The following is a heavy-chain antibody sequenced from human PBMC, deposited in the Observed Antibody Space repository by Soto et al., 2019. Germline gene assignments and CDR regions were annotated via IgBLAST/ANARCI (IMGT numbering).Heavy chain of an antibody. CDR1: GGTFSSYA. CDR3: ARAQSYCYDSSGCLDY. J-gene: IGHJ4*02. V-gene: IGHV1-69*13. CDR2: IIPIFGTA. Sequence: SVKVSCKASGGTFSSYAISWVRQAPGQGLEWMGGIIPIFGTANYAQKFQGRVTITADESTSTAYMELSSLRSEGTAVYYCARAQSYCYDSSGCLDYWGQGTLVTVSS. D-gene: IGHD3-22*01.